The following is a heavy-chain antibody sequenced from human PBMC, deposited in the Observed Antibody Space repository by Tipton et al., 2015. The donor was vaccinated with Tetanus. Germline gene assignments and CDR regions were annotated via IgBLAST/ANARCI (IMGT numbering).Heavy chain of an antibody. CDR1: GGSLSSGTFY. Sequence: TLSLTCTLSGGSLSSGTFYWDWIRHSPGKGLEWIGNVYYNGNSLQNPSLKSRVTLSLDKSKNQFSLKLTSVTAADSAVYFCARSADNWFDPWGPGILVTVS. CDR3: ARSADNWFDP. J-gene: IGHJ5*02. CDR2: VYYNGNS. V-gene: IGHV4-39*01.